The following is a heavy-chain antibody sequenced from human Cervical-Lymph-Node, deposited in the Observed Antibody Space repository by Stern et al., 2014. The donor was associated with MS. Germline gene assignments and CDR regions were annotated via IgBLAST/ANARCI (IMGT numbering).Heavy chain of an antibody. J-gene: IGHJ4*02. CDR1: GFTFDDYT. V-gene: IGHV3-9*01. Sequence: VQLVESGGNLVQPGRSLRLSCAASGFTFDDYTMHWVRQAPGQGLEWVSGINWNSGRIEYAASVKGRFTISRDNAKNSLFLQLTSLRRDDTAVYYCAKGSYSSGPGRFDYWGQGTLVTVSS. CDR3: AKGSYSSGPGRFDY. D-gene: IGHD6-19*01. CDR2: INWNSGRI.